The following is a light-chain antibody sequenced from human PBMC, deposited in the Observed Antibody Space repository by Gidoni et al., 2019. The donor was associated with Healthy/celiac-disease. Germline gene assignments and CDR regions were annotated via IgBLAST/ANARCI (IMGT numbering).Light chain of an antibody. CDR2: AAS. Sequence: DIQMTQSPSSLSASVGDRVTITCRASQSISSYLNLYQQKPGEAPKLLIYAASSLQRGVPSRFSGSVSGTDFTLTISSLQPEDFATDYCQQSYSTPLSTFGGWAKVEIK. CDR3: QQSYSTPLST. V-gene: IGKV1-39*01. J-gene: IGKJ4*01. CDR1: QSISSY.